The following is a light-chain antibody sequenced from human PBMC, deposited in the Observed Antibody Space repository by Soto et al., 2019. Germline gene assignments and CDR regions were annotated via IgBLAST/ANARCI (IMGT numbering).Light chain of an antibody. J-gene: IGKJ1*01. CDR1: QSVGIN. V-gene: IGKV3-15*01. CDR3: QQYDNWLRT. CDR2: GAS. Sequence: EMVMTQSPVTLSVSPGERATLSSRASQSVGINLDWYQQKPGQSPRLLIYGASTRATGIPARFSGSGSGTEFTLTISSLQSEDSAVYYCQQYDNWLRTFGQGTKVEIK.